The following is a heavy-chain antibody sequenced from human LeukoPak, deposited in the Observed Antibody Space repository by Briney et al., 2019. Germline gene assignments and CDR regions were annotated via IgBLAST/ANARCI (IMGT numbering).Heavy chain of an antibody. CDR3: ARFGLGKHIEVAGIPFDI. Sequence: ASVKVSCKASGYSFTSNVISWVRQAPGQGLEWMGWISAYNGNTNYAQKLQGRVTMTTDTSTSTAYMELRSLRSDDTAVYYCARFGLGKHIEVAGIPFDIWGQGTMVTVSS. CDR1: GYSFTSNV. D-gene: IGHD6-19*01. CDR2: ISAYNGNT. J-gene: IGHJ3*02. V-gene: IGHV1-18*01.